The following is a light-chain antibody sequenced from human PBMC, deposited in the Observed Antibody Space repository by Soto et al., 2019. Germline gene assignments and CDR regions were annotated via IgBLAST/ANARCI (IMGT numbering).Light chain of an antibody. CDR1: QSIGSY. CDR2: AAS. Sequence: DIQMTQSPSSLSASVGDRVTITCRASQSIGSYLTWYQQKPGKAPNLLIYAASSLHSGVPSRFSGSGSGTDFTLTISTLQPEDFATYYCQQSYSLGTFGQGTKVEIK. J-gene: IGKJ1*01. CDR3: QQSYSLGT. V-gene: IGKV1-39*01.